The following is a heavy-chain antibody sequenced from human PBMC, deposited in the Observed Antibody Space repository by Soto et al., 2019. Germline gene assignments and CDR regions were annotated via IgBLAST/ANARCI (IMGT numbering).Heavy chain of an antibody. Sequence: QVQLVESGGGVVQPGRSLRLSCAASGFTFSSYGMHWVRQAPGKGLEWVAVIWYDGSNKYYADSVKGRLTISRDNSKNTLYLQMNSLRAEDTAVYYCARVPGYSSGWYWYFDLWGRGTLVTVSS. D-gene: IGHD6-19*01. CDR1: GFTFSSYG. CDR3: ARVPGYSSGWYWYFDL. J-gene: IGHJ2*01. CDR2: IWYDGSNK. V-gene: IGHV3-33*01.